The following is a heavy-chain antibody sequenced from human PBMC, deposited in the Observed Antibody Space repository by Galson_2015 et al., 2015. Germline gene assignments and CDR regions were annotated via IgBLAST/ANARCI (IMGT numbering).Heavy chain of an antibody. V-gene: IGHV3-7*03. CDR2: IKQDGSEK. CDR3: ARGHDSSSWSDY. D-gene: IGHD6-13*01. CDR1: GFTFSSYW. Sequence: SLRLSCAASGFTFSSYWMSWVRQAPEKGLEWVANIKQDGSEKYYVDSVKGRFTISRDNAKNSLYLQMNSLRAEDTAVYYCARGHDSSSWSDYWGQGTLVTVSS. J-gene: IGHJ4*02.